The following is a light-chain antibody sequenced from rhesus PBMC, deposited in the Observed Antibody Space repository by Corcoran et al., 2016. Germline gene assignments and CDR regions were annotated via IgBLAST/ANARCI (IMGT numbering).Light chain of an antibody. Sequence: DIQMTQSPSSLSASVGDKVTITCRASQGISSWLAWYQQKPGTAPKLLIYGASSLQSGVPSRFSGSGSGTDYTLTISSLQPEDFATYYCQQGYNSPFTFGPGTKLDIK. J-gene: IGKJ3*01. CDR1: QGISSW. CDR2: GAS. CDR3: QQGYNSPFT. V-gene: IGKV1-18*01.